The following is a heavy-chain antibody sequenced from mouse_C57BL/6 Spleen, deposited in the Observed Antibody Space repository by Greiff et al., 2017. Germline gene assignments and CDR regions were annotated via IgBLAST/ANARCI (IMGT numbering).Heavy chain of an antibody. J-gene: IGHJ4*01. CDR2: IWTGGGT. Sequence: QVQLKESGPGLVAPSQSLSIPCTVSGFSLTSYAISWVRQPPGKGLEWLGVIWTGGGTNYNSARKSRLSLRKDNSKSQVFLKMNSLQTDDTARYYCARNQIYYDYLYAMDYWGQGTSVTVSS. CDR3: ARNQIYYDYLYAMDY. D-gene: IGHD2-4*01. CDR1: GFSLTSYA. V-gene: IGHV2-9-1*01.